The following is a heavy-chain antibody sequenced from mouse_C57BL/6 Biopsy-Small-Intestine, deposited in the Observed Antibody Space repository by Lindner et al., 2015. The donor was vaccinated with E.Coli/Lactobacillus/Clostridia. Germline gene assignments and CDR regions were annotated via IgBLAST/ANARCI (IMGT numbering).Heavy chain of an antibody. CDR2: IWTGGGT. V-gene: IGHV2-9-1*01. Sequence: VRAAGVWTSAWWRPHQSLSITCTVSGFSLTSYGVHWVRQPPGKGLEWLGVIWTGGGTNYNSALKSRLSISKDNSKSQVFLKMNSLQTDDTARYYCARTQTAQARGYFDYWGQGTTLTVSS. CDR3: ARTQTAQARGYFDY. CDR1: GFSLTSYG. J-gene: IGHJ2*01. D-gene: IGHD3-2*02.